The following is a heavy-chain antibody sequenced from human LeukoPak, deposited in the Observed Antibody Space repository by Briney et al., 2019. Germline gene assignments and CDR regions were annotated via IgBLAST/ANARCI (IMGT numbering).Heavy chain of an antibody. D-gene: IGHD2-2*01. CDR3: ARDRAPPTSWYFDY. V-gene: IGHV3-66*01. CDR1: GLTVSNNY. Sequence: PGGSLRLSCAVSGLTVSNNYMSWVRQAPGKGLEWVSVIYSGGTTYYADSVKGRFTISRDNSKNTLYLHMNSLRAEDTAVYYCARDRAPPTSWYFDYWGRGTLVTVSS. J-gene: IGHJ4*02. CDR2: IYSGGTT.